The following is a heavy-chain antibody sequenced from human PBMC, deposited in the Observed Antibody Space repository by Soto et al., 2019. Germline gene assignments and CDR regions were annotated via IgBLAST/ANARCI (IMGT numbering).Heavy chain of an antibody. CDR2: INVNAGTT. CDR1: GYTFTNYY. Sequence: ASVKVSCKASGYTFTNYYIHWVRQAPGQGLEWMGVINVNAGTTTYAQRFQGRVTMTRDTSTSTVYLEVSSLTSGGTAVFYCARSAYEASFDYCGQGTLVTVSS. CDR3: ARSAYEASFDY. D-gene: IGHD5-12*01. J-gene: IGHJ4*02. V-gene: IGHV1-46*01.